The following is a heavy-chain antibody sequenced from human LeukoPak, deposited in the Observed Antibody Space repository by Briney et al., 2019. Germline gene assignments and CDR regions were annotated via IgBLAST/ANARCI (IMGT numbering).Heavy chain of an antibody. CDR1: GDSVTSGGYY. Sequence: SQTLSLTCSVSGDSVTSGGYYWTWIRQHPGKGLEWIGYVYYTGVTYYSPSLQSRVTISVDTSKNQLSLKLGAVTAADTAVYFCAREPRDFYWFETWGQGALVTVS. CDR3: AREPRDFYWFET. J-gene: IGHJ5*02. D-gene: IGHD1-14*01. V-gene: IGHV4-31*03. CDR2: VYYTGVT.